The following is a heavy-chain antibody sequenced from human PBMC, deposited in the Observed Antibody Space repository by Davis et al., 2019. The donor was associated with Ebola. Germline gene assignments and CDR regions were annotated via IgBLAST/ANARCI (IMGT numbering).Heavy chain of an antibody. D-gene: IGHD4-17*01. CDR1: GFTFSESW. J-gene: IGHJ2*01. CDR2: IFGDRT. CDR3: AKARTTATTYNWDLDL. Sequence: GESLKISCAASGFTFSESWMAWVRQAPGKGLDWVSGIFGDRTFYADSVKGRFTISRDTSKNTLYLQMNSLRAEDTAEYFCAKARTTATTYNWDLDLWGRGTLVTVSS. V-gene: IGHV3-23*01.